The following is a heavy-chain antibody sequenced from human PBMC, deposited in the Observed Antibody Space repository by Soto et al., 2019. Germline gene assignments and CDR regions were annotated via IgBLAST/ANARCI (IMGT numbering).Heavy chain of an antibody. J-gene: IGHJ5*02. CDR3: ARGSLLRYCGSTSCYAFDP. CDR1: GGSFSGYY. V-gene: IGHV4-34*01. CDR2: INHSGST. D-gene: IGHD2-2*01. Sequence: QVQLQQWGAGLLKPSETLSLTCAVYGGSFSGYYWSWIRQPPGKGLEWIGEINHSGSTNYNPSLKSRVTISVDTSKNQFSLQLSSVSAADTAVYYCARGSLLRYCGSTSCYAFDPWGQGTLVTVSS.